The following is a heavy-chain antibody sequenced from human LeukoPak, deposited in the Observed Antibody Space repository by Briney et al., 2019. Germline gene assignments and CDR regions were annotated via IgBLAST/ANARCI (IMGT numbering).Heavy chain of an antibody. Sequence: GGSLRLSCTASGFAFNNHAMHWVRQAPGKGLEWVAVISYDGRNTYHADSVKGRFTISRDNSKNTLYLQMNSLRVEDTAVYFCASHGGLWGQGTLVTVSS. J-gene: IGHJ4*02. CDR1: GFAFNNHA. D-gene: IGHD5-12*01. CDR2: ISYDGRNT. V-gene: IGHV3-30*03. CDR3: ASHGGL.